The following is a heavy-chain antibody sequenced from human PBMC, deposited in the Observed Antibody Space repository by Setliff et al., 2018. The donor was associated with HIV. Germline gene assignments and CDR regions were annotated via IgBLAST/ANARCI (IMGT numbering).Heavy chain of an antibody. CDR2: IYHRGST. J-gene: IGHJ4*02. D-gene: IGHD3-10*01. V-gene: IGHV4-39*01. CDR1: GASITTDTYY. CDR3: ARQTVSGLLYFDY. Sequence: SETLSLTCTVSGASITTDTYYWAWIRQPPGKGLEWIGSIYHRGSTHHNPSLKSRVTFSVDTSKNQFSLKLSSVTAADTAVYYCARQTVSGLLYFDYWGQGTLVTVSS.